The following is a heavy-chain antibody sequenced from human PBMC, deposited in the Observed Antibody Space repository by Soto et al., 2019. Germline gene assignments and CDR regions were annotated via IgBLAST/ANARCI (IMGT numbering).Heavy chain of an antibody. D-gene: IGHD3-16*02. J-gene: IGHJ4*02. CDR1: GFTFSSYS. CDR3: ARDLVYDYVWGSYRYKGVLDY. CDR2: ISSSSSYI. Sequence: GGSLRLSCAASGFTFSSYSMNWVRQAPGKGLEWVSSISSSSSYIYYADSVKGRFTISRDNAKNSLYLQMNSLRAEDTAVYYCARDLVYDYVWGSYRYKGVLDYWGQGTLVTVSS. V-gene: IGHV3-21*01.